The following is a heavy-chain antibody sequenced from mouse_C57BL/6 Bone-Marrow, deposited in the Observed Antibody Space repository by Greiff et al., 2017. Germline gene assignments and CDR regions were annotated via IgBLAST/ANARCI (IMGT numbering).Heavy chain of an antibody. J-gene: IGHJ2*01. V-gene: IGHV1-50*01. CDR3: ARYGPVLHDY. CDR2: IDPSDSYT. CDR1: GYTFTSYW. Sequence: QVQLQQPGAELVKPGASVKLSCKASGYTFTSYWMQWVKQRPGQGLEWIGEIDPSDSYTNYNQKFKGKATLTVDTSSSTAYMQLSSLTSEDSAVYYCARYGPVLHDYWGQGTTLTVSS. D-gene: IGHD1-1*02.